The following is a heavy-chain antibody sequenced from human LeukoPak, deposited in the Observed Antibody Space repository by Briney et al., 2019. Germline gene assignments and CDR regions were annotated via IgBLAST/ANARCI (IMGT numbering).Heavy chain of an antibody. Sequence: GESLKISCKGSGYSFTSYWIGWVRQMPGKGLEWMGIIYPGDSDTRYSPSFQGQVTISADKSISTAYLQWSCLKASDTAMYYCARPGRENYYDSSGLKYWGQGTLVTVSS. CDR2: IYPGDSDT. CDR1: GYSFTSYW. D-gene: IGHD3-22*01. V-gene: IGHV5-51*01. J-gene: IGHJ4*02. CDR3: ARPGRENYYDSSGLKY.